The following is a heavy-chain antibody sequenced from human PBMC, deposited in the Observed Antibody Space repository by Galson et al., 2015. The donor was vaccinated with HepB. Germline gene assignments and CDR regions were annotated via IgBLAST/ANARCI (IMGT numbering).Heavy chain of an antibody. V-gene: IGHV3-21*01. D-gene: IGHD1-26*01. Sequence: SLRLSCAASGFTFSSYSMNWVRQAPGKGLEWVSSISSSSSYIYYADSVKGRFTISRDNAKNSLYLQMNSLRAEDTAVYYCARYESGSYSFAVVYWGQGTLVTVSS. J-gene: IGHJ4*02. CDR1: GFTFSSYS. CDR2: ISSSSSYI. CDR3: ARYESGSYSFAVVY.